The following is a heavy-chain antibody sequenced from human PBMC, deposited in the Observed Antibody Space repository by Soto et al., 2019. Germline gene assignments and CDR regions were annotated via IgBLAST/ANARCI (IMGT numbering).Heavy chain of an antibody. V-gene: IGHV3-74*01. Sequence: GGSLRLSCAASGFTFSSYWMHWVRQAPGKGLVWVSRINSDGSSTSYADSVKGRFTISRDNAKNTLYLQMNSLRAEDTAVYYCSRAISSASAPTYYYYYGMDVWGQGTTVTVPS. CDR1: GFTFSSYW. CDR2: INSDGSST. J-gene: IGHJ6*02. D-gene: IGHD6-6*01. CDR3: SRAISSASAPTYYYYYGMDV.